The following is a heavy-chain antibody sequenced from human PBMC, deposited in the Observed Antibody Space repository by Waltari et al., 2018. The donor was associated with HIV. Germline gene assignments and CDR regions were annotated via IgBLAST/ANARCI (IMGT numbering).Heavy chain of an antibody. Sequence: QITLKESGPTLVKPTQTLTLTCTFSGFSLSTSGVGLGWIRPPPGKALEWLALIYWNDDNGYSPSLKSRLTITKDTSKNQVVLTMTNMDPVDTATYYCAHYDRQTTPYAEYFQHWGQGTLVTVSS. CDR1: GFSLSTSGVG. D-gene: IGHD4-17*01. CDR2: IYWNDDN. CDR3: AHYDRQTTPYAEYFQH. V-gene: IGHV2-5*01. J-gene: IGHJ1*01.